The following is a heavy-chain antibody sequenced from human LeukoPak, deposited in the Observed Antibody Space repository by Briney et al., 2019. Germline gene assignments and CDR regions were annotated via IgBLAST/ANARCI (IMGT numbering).Heavy chain of an antibody. J-gene: IGHJ4*02. V-gene: IGHV4-30-4*08. D-gene: IGHD2-2*01. CDR1: GGSISSGDYY. CDR2: IYYSGST. Sequence: TSETLSLTCTVSGGSISSGDYYWSWIRQPPGKGLEWIGYIYYSGSTYYNPSLKSRVTISVDTSKNQFSLKLSSVTAADTAVYYCARVVVVGIAFFDYWGQGTLVTVSS. CDR3: ARVVVVGIAFFDY.